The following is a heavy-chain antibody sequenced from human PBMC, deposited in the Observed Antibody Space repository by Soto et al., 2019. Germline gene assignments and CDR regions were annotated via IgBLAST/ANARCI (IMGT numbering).Heavy chain of an antibody. V-gene: IGHV1-3*01. J-gene: IGHJ5*02. CDR3: VRRHVSATGIDWFDP. D-gene: IGHD6-13*01. Sequence: ASVKVSCKASGYTFTSYGIHWVRQAPGQRLEWMGWINAANGDTKYSPKFQGRVTITRDTSASTAYMELSSLRSEDTAVYYCVRRHVSATGIDWFDPWGQGTLVPV. CDR1: GYTFTSYG. CDR2: INAANGDT.